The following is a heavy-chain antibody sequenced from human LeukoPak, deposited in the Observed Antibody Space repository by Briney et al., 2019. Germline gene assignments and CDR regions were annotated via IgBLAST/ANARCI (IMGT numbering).Heavy chain of an antibody. CDR1: GFTFSSYA. D-gene: IGHD5-24*01. CDR3: ARAQRWLELGGGYYFDY. V-gene: IGHV3-23*01. CDR2: ISGSGGST. J-gene: IGHJ4*02. Sequence: GGSLRLSCAASGFTFSSYAMSWVRQAPGKGLEWVSAISGSGGSTYYADSVKGRFTISRDNAKNSLYLQMNSLRAEDTAVYYCARAQRWLELGGGYYFDYWGQGTLVTVSS.